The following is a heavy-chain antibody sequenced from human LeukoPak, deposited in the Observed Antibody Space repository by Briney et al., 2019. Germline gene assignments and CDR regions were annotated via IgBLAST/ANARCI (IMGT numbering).Heavy chain of an antibody. Sequence: ASVKVSCKASGYDFSRYGISWVRQAPGQGLEFMGWISVSTGNTNYAQKLQGRLTMTTDTSTDTAYMELKSLSSDDTALYFCVREVGSTRVEFAFWGQGTLVTVS. J-gene: IGHJ4*02. D-gene: IGHD1-26*01. CDR3: VREVGSTRVEFAF. V-gene: IGHV1-18*01. CDR2: ISVSTGNT. CDR1: GYDFSRYG.